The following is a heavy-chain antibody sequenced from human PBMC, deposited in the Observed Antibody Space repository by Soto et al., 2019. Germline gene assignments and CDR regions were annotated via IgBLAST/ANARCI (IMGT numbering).Heavy chain of an antibody. D-gene: IGHD3-22*01. Sequence: GASLKISCQTSGYSFTNYWIGWVRQLPGKGPEYMGVIFPGDSDTKYSPPFQGQVTISVDESINTAYLQWSSLKASDTAMYYCARRDFDSSGYSQAFDFWGQGTSVTVSS. J-gene: IGHJ4*02. CDR2: IFPGDSDT. CDR1: GYSFTNYW. CDR3: ARRDFDSSGYSQAFDF. V-gene: IGHV5-51*01.